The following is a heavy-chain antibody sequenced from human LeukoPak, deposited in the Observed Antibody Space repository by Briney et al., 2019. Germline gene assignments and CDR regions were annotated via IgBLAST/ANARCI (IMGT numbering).Heavy chain of an antibody. D-gene: IGHD3-10*01. CDR1: GGSISSSNW. J-gene: IGHJ4*02. CDR2: IYHSGST. V-gene: IGHV4-4*02. Sequence: SGTLSLTCAVSGGSISSSNWWSWVRQPPGKGLEWIGSIYHSGSTYYNPSLKSRVTISVDTSKNQFSLKLSSVAAADTAVYYCVTDYYGSGSYYYAKPDYWGQGTLVTVSS. CDR3: VTDYYGSGSYYYAKPDY.